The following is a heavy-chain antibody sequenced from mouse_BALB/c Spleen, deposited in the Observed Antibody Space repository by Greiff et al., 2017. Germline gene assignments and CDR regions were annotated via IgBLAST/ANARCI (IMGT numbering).Heavy chain of an antibody. V-gene: IGHV14-1*02. J-gene: IGHJ2*01. CDR2: IDPENGNT. CDR3: ARLGGRYFDY. Sequence: EVKLQESGAELVRPGALVKLSCKASGFNIKDYYMHWVKQRPEQGLEWIGWIDPENGNTIYDPKFQGKASITADTSSNTAYLQLSSLTSEDTAVYYCARLGGRYFDYWGQGTTLTVSS. CDR1: GFNIKDYY.